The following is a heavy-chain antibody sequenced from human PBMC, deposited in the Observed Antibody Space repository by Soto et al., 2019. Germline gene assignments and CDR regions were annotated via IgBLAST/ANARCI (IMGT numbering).Heavy chain of an antibody. D-gene: IGHD5-12*01. Sequence: HAESLKISCKGSEYTFTDYWVAWVRQMPEKGLEWMAIIYPGDSDTTYSPSFQGQVTISADTSTSTAYLHWSSLKASDTAIYYCAISRGPNTGYDPFDYWGQGTLVTVSS. CDR2: IYPGDSDT. J-gene: IGHJ4*02. V-gene: IGHV5-51*01. CDR1: EYTFTDYW. CDR3: AISRGPNTGYDPFDY.